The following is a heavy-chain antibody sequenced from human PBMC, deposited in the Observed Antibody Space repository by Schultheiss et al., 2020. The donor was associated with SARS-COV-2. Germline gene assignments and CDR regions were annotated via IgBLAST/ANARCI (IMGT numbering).Heavy chain of an antibody. Sequence: SETLSLTCTVSGGSISSGGYYWSWIRQHPGKGLEWIGYINYSGSTNYNPSLKSRVTMSVDTSKNQFSLKLSSVTAADTAVYYCAKDDVVVVPAASYYYGMDVWGQGTTVTVSS. J-gene: IGHJ6*02. CDR2: INYSGST. V-gene: IGHV4-61*08. CDR1: GGSISSGGYY. CDR3: AKDDVVVVPAASYYYGMDV. D-gene: IGHD2-2*01.